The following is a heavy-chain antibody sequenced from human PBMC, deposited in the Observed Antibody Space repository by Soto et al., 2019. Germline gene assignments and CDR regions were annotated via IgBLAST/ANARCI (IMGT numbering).Heavy chain of an antibody. CDR1: GGSISSSSYY. D-gene: IGHD6-13*01. V-gene: IGHV4-39*01. CDR3: AEGTGSSWTFDY. J-gene: IGHJ4*02. CDR2: IYYSGST. Sequence: SETLSLTCTVSGGSISSSSYYWGWIRQPPGKGLEWIGSIYYSGSTYYNPSLKSRVTISVDTSKNQFSLKLSSVTAADTAVYYCAEGTGSSWTFDYWGQGTLVTVSS.